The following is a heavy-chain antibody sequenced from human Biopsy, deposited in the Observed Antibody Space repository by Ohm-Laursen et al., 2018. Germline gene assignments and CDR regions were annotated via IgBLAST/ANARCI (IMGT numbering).Heavy chain of an antibody. Sequence: SHTLSLTCTVSGGSISSDYWSWIRQTPGKGLEGIGYIYYSGSTNYNPSLKSRVTITVDTSKNQFPLRLNYATAADTAVYYCARATNSTGWPYYYFYGMDVWGQGTTVTVSS. J-gene: IGHJ6*02. CDR1: GGSISSDY. D-gene: IGHD2/OR15-2a*01. CDR3: ARATNSTGWPYYYFYGMDV. CDR2: IYYSGST. V-gene: IGHV4-59*07.